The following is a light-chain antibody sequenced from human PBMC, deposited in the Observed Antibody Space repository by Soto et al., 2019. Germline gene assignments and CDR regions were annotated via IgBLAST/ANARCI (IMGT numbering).Light chain of an antibody. V-gene: IGLV2-14*01. CDR2: EVS. CDR1: SSDVGGYNY. CDR3: SSYTSSSTLA. Sequence: QSALTQPASVSGSPGQSITISCTGTSSDVGGYNYVSWYQQHPGKAPKLMIYEVSNRPSGVSNRVSGSKSGNTASLTISGLQAEDEAHYYCSSYTSSSTLAFGGVTKVTVL. J-gene: IGLJ2*01.